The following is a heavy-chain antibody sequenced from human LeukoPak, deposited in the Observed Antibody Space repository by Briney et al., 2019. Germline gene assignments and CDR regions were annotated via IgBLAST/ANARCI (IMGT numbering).Heavy chain of an antibody. D-gene: IGHD2-2*01. Sequence: SETLSLTCTVSGGSISSYYWSWIRQPPGKGLEWIGYIYYSGSTNYNPSLKSRVTISVDTSKNQFSLKLSSVTAADTAVYYCASTKRGSPDAFDIWGQGTMVTVSS. V-gene: IGHV4-59*08. CDR1: GGSISSYY. CDR2: IYYSGST. CDR3: ASTKRGSPDAFDI. J-gene: IGHJ3*02.